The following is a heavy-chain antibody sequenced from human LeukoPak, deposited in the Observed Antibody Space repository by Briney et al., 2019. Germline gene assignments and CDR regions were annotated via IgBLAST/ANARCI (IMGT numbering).Heavy chain of an antibody. Sequence: GGSLRLSCAASGFTFSSYAMSWVRQAPGKGLEWVGRIKSKTDGGTTDYAAPVKGRFTISRDDSKNTLYLQMNSLKTEDTAVYYCTTVYDWRFLEWLTYYYYYMDVWGKGTTVTVSS. CDR1: GFTFSSYA. V-gene: IGHV3-15*01. CDR2: IKSKTDGGTT. J-gene: IGHJ6*03. CDR3: TTVYDWRFLEWLTYYYYYMDV. D-gene: IGHD3-3*01.